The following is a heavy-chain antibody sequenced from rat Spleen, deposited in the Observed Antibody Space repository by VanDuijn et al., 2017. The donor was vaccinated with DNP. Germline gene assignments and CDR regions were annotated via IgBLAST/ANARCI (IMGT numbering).Heavy chain of an antibody. V-gene: IGHV5-25*01. CDR1: GFTFSNYD. Sequence: EVQLVESGGGLVQPGRSLKLSCAASGFTFSNYDMAWVRQAPTKGLEWVASISTSGGSTYYRDSVKGRFTVSRDNAKSTLYLQMDSLRSEDTATYYCARRTTRDYWGQGVMVAVSS. J-gene: IGHJ2*01. D-gene: IGHD1-10*01. CDR3: ARRTTRDY. CDR2: ISTSGGST.